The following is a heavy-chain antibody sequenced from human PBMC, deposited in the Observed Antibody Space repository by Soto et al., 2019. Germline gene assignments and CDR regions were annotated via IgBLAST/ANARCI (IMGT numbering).Heavy chain of an antibody. Sequence: QLQLQESGPGLVKPSETLSLTCTVSGGSISSFNYFWGWIRQPPGKGLEWIGSLYYSGNTYYNPSLQGRVTISVDTSKKQCTLTLRSVTAADTAVYYCASGGGSTFNWFDPCGQGTLVTVSP. CDR3: ASGGGSTFNWFDP. CDR2: LYYSGNT. V-gene: IGHV4-39*01. D-gene: IGHD2-21*01. CDR1: GGSISSFNYF. J-gene: IGHJ5*02.